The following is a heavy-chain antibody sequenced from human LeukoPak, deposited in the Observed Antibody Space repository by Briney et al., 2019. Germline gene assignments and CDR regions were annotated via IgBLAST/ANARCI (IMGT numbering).Heavy chain of an antibody. CDR1: GGTFSSYA. CDR2: IIPIFGTA. Sequence: ASVKVSCKASGGTFSSYAISWVRQAPGQGLEWMGGIIPIFGTANYAQKFQGRVTMTRDTSTSTVYMELSSLRSEDTAVYYCARDKRVHPNWFDPWGQGTLVTVSS. CDR3: ARDKRVHPNWFDP. V-gene: IGHV1-69*05. J-gene: IGHJ5*02.